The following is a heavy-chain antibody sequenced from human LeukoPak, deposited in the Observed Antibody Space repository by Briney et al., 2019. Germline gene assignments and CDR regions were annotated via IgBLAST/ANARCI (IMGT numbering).Heavy chain of an antibody. D-gene: IGHD6-13*01. CDR3: ARVTAAGTWTFDI. Sequence: ASVKVSCKASGDTFIISDINWVRQATGQGLEWMGWMNPNSGNTGYAQKFQGRVTITRNISITTAYMELTDLRSEDTAVYYCARVTAAGTWTFDIWGQGTTVTVSS. CDR1: GDTFIISD. V-gene: IGHV1-8*03. J-gene: IGHJ3*02. CDR2: MNPNSGNT.